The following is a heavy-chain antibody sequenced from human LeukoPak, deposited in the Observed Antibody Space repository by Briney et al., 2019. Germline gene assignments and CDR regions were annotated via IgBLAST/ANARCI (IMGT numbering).Heavy chain of an antibody. CDR1: GFTFSSYW. Sequence: PGGSLRLSCAASGFTFSSYWMHWVRQAPGKGLVWVSRINSDGSSTSYADSVKGRFTISRDNAKNTLYLQMNSLRAEDTAAYYCARGHCSSTSCSKILDYWGQGTLVTVSS. D-gene: IGHD2-2*01. CDR2: INSDGSST. CDR3: ARGHCSSTSCSKILDY. V-gene: IGHV3-74*01. J-gene: IGHJ4*02.